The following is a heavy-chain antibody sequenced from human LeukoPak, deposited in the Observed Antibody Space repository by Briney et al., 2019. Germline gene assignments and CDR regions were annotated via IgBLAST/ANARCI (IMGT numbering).Heavy chain of an antibody. D-gene: IGHD1-26*01. J-gene: IGHJ6*03. CDR2: IYGGGST. Sequence: GGSLRLSCAASGFTVSSNYMSWVRQAPGKGLEWVSVIYGGGSTYYADSVKGRFTISRDNSKNTLYLQMNSLRAEDTAVYYCARYRGSGPYYYYYYMDVWGKGTTVTVSS. CDR3: ARYRGSGPYYYYYYMDV. CDR1: GFTVSSNY. V-gene: IGHV3-53*01.